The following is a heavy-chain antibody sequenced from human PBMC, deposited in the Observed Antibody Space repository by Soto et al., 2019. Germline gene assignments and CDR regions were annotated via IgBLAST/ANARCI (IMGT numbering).Heavy chain of an antibody. J-gene: IGHJ4*02. CDR3: ARGGLGYDSSGYYLGY. D-gene: IGHD3-22*01. Sequence: GASVKVSCKASGYTFSNYVIHWVRQAPGQRLEWMGWTNAGNGNTKYSQKFQGRVTITRDTSASTAYMELSRLTSEDTAVYYCARGGLGYDSSGYYLGYWGQGTLVTSPQ. V-gene: IGHV1-3*01. CDR2: TNAGNGNT. CDR1: GYTFSNYV.